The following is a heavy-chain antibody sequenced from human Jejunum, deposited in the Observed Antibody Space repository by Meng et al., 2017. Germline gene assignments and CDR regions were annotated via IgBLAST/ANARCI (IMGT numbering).Heavy chain of an antibody. CDR2: INYGRGDT. CDR1: GFTFSNYA. V-gene: IGHV3-23*01. CDR3: AKYEVVTGRGFFYY. Sequence: GGSLRLSCVASGFTFSNYAMAWVRQAPGTGLEWVSTINYGRGDTYYPDSVKGRFTISRDNSKNTLYLQMNSLRVEDTALYYCAKYEVVTGRGFFYYWGQGALVTVSS. J-gene: IGHJ4*02. D-gene: IGHD6-19*01.